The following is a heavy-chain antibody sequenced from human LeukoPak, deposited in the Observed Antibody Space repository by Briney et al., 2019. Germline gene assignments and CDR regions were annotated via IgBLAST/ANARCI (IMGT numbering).Heavy chain of an antibody. CDR3: ARFPAGGVVIRKYYFDY. J-gene: IGHJ4*02. D-gene: IGHD3-3*01. CDR2: MNPNSGNT. CDR1: GYTFTSYD. V-gene: IGHV1-8*01. Sequence: GASVKVSCKASGYTFTSYDINWVRQATGQGLEWMGWMNPNSGNTGYAQKFQGRVTMTRDTSISTAYMELSRLRYDDTAVFYCARFPAGGVVIRKYYFDYWGQGTLVTVSS.